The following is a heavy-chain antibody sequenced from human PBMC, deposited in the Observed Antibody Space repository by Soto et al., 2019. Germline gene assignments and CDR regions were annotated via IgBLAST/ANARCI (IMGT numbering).Heavy chain of an antibody. CDR1: GGSISSGDYY. CDR2: IYYSGST. Sequence: NPSETLSLTCTVSGGSISSGDYYWSWIRQPPGKGLEWIGYIYYSGSTYYNPSLKSRVTISVDTSKNQFSLKLSSVTAADTAVYYCARGEMATYRGDFDYWGQGTLVTVSS. D-gene: IGHD5-12*01. J-gene: IGHJ4*02. CDR3: ARGEMATYRGDFDY. V-gene: IGHV4-30-4*01.